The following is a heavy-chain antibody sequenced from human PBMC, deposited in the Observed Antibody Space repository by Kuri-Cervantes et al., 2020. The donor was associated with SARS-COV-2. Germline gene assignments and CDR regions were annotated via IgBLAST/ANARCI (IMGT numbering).Heavy chain of an antibody. D-gene: IGHD1-26*01. CDR1: GFTFSSYW. J-gene: IGHJ4*02. V-gene: IGHV3-30-3*01. Sequence: GGSLRLSCAASGFTFSSYWMSWVRQAPGKGLEWVAVISYDGSNKYYADSVKGRFTISRDNSKNTLYLQMNSLRAEDTAVYYCARVSGSYRMGSSRDLYYFDYWGQGTLVTVSS. CDR2: ISYDGSNK. CDR3: ARVSGSYRMGSSRDLYYFDY.